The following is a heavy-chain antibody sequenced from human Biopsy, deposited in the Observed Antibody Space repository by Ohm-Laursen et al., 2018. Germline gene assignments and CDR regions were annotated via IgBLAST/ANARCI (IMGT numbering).Heavy chain of an antibody. Sequence: TLSLTCTVSGGSVSSNVHYWAWIRQPPGKGLECIGTVFHSGITFYNPSLKSRLTISIDTSKNQFSLNLISVTAADTAVYYCARHPTGFWFDPWGQGTLVTVSS. V-gene: IGHV4-39*01. CDR1: GGSVSSNVHY. CDR3: ARHPTGFWFDP. J-gene: IGHJ5*02. CDR2: VFHSGIT.